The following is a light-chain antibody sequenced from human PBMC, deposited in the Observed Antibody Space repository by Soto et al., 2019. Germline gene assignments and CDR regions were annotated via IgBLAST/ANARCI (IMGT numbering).Light chain of an antibody. CDR1: QSVSSY. J-gene: IGKJ4*01. V-gene: IGKV3-11*01. CDR3: QQRCSWPPLT. Sequence: EIVLTQSPATLSLSPGERATLSCRASQSVSSYLAWYQQKPGQAPRLLIYAASNRATGIPARLSASGSGTDFTLTICILEPEDFGVCDCQQRCSWPPLTFGGGTKVEIK. CDR2: AAS.